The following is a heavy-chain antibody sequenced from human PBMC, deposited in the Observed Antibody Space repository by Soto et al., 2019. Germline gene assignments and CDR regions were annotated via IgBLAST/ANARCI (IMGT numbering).Heavy chain of an antibody. J-gene: IGHJ4*02. CDR1: GGSISSSSYY. CDR3: ARPLGYYDSSGYQYYFDY. CDR2: IYYSGST. V-gene: IGHV4-39*01. Sequence: SETLSLTCTVSGGSISSSSYYWGWIRQPPGKGLEWIGSIYYSGSTYYNPSLKSRVTISVDTSKNQFSLKLSSVTAADTAVYYCARPLGYYDSSGYQYYFDYWGQGTLVTVSS. D-gene: IGHD3-22*01.